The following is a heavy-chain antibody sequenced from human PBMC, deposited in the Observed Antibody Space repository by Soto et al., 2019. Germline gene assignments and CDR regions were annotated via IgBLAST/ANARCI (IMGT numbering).Heavy chain of an antibody. V-gene: IGHV3-21*01. D-gene: IGHD1-7*01. J-gene: IGHJ5*01. Sequence: PGGSLRLSCAASGFTFSSDSMGWVRQAPGKELEWVSSISSSGSFMNYADSVKGRFTISRDNAKNSLYLQMSSLKDEDTAVYYCARDPPTGTTLDWFDSWGQGTLVTVSS. CDR1: GFTFSSDS. CDR3: ARDPPTGTTLDWFDS. CDR2: ISSSGSFM.